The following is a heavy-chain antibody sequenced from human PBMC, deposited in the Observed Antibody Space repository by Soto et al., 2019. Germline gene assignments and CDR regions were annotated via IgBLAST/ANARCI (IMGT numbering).Heavy chain of an antibody. Sequence: QVQLVQSGAEVKKPGSSVKVSCKASGGTFSSYAISWVRQAPGQGLEWMGGIIPIFGTANYAQKFQGRVTITADESTSTAYMELRSLRSEDTAVYYCARDGDCGGDCYSGAFDIWGQGTMVTVSS. J-gene: IGHJ3*02. CDR1: GGTFSSYA. CDR3: ARDGDCGGDCYSGAFDI. D-gene: IGHD2-21*02. CDR2: IIPIFGTA. V-gene: IGHV1-69*12.